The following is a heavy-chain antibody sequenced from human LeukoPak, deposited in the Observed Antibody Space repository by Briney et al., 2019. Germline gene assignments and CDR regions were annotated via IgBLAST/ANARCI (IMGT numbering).Heavy chain of an antibody. CDR3: ARINYDSWSGYSTGGFDY. J-gene: IGHJ4*02. CDR1: GGSISSGGFY. V-gene: IGHV4-61*02. CDR2: IYTSGST. D-gene: IGHD3-3*01. Sequence: SPTLSLTCTVSGGSISSGGFYWNWIRQPAGKALEWIGRIYTSGSTDYNPSLKSRVTISVDTSKNQFSLKLSSVTAADTAVYYCARINYDSWSGYSTGGFDYWGQGTLVTVSS.